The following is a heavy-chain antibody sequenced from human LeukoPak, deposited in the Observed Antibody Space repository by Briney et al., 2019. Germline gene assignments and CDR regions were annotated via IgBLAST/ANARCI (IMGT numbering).Heavy chain of an antibody. CDR3: ATHYGGTGY. CDR1: GGSISSYY. D-gene: IGHD4-17*01. CDR2: IYYSGST. V-gene: IGHV4-59*08. J-gene: IGHJ4*02. Sequence: SETLSLTCTVSGGSISSYYWSWIRQPPGKGLEWIGYIYYSGSTNYNPSLKSRVTISVDTSKYQFSLKLSSVTAADTAVYYCATHYGGTGYWGQGTLVTVSS.